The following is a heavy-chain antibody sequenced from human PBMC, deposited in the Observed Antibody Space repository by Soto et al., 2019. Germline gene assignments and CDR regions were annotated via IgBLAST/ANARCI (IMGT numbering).Heavy chain of an antibody. V-gene: IGHV3-7*01. CDR3: ARDRLGAYHDFWSGPYYYYGMDV. D-gene: IGHD3-3*01. CDR1: GFTFSSYW. J-gene: IGHJ6*02. CDR2: IKQDGSEK. Sequence: GGSLRLSCAASGFTFSSYWMSWVRQAPGKGLEWVANIKQDGSEKYYVDSVKGRSTISRDNAKNSLYLQMNSLRAEDTAVYYCARDRLGAYHDFWSGPYYYYGMDVWGQGTTVTVSS.